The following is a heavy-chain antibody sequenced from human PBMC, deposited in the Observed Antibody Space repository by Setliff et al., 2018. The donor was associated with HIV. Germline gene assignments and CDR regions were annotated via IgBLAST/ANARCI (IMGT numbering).Heavy chain of an antibody. J-gene: IGHJ6*02. CDR2: INPSGGST. D-gene: IGHD3-3*01. V-gene: IGHV1-46*01. CDR3: ARTYYNFWSGDYYYYGMDV. CDR1: GYTFTSYY. Sequence: ASVKVSCKASGYTFTSYYMHWVRQAPGQGLEWMGIINPSGGSTSYAQTFQGRVTMTRDTSTSTVYMELSSLRSEDTAVYYCARTYYNFWSGDYYYYGMDVWGQGTTVTVSS.